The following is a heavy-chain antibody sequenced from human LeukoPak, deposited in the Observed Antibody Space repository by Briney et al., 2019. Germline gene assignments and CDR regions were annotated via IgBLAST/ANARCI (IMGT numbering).Heavy chain of an antibody. Sequence: ASVKVSCKASGYTFTSYYMYWVRHAPGQGLVWMGINNPIGGSTSYAQKLQGRVTMTRDMSTSTVYMELSSQRSEDTGVYYCASSEATISAYYYYMDVWGKGTTVTVSS. D-gene: IGHD5-12*01. CDR1: GYTFTSYY. CDR3: ASSEATISAYYYYMDV. J-gene: IGHJ6*03. V-gene: IGHV1-46*01. CDR2: NNPIGGST.